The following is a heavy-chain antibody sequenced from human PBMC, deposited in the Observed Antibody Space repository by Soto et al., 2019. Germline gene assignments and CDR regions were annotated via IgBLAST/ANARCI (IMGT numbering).Heavy chain of an antibody. J-gene: IGHJ5*01. CDR1: GFIFSSYA. CDR3: ARAPPDSSSWYWFDS. D-gene: IGHD6-13*01. V-gene: IGHV3-23*01. Sequence: GGSLRLSCAASGFIFSSYAMSWVRQAPGKGLEWVSSISGRSDNTYYADSVKGRVTISRDNSKNTLYLQMNSLRVEDTAVYYCARAPPDSSSWYWFDSWGQGTLVTVSS. CDR2: ISGRSDNT.